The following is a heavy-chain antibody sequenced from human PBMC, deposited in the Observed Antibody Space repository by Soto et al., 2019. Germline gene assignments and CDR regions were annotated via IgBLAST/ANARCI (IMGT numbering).Heavy chain of an antibody. CDR3: ARRLRAQYYFDY. CDR1: GGSISSSSYY. J-gene: IGHJ4*02. CDR2: IYYSGST. V-gene: IGHV4-39*01. Sequence: PSETLSLTCTVSGGSISSSSYYWGWIRQPPGKGLEWIGSIYYSGSTYYKPSLKSRVTKSVDTSKNQIPLKLSSVTAAETAVYYCARRLRAQYYFDYWGQGTLVTVSS.